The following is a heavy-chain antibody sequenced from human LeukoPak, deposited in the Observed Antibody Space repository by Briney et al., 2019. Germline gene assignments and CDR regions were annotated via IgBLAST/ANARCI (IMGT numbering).Heavy chain of an antibody. D-gene: IGHD6-6*01. CDR1: GYSFTSYW. J-gene: IGHJ3*02. Sequence: GESLKISCKGSGYSFTSYWIGWVRQMPGNGLGGMGIIYPGDSDTRYSPSFQGQVTISADKSISTAYLQWSSLTASDTAMYYCASAFEYSSSYDAFDIWGQGTMVTVSS. CDR3: ASAFEYSSSYDAFDI. CDR2: IYPGDSDT. V-gene: IGHV5-51*01.